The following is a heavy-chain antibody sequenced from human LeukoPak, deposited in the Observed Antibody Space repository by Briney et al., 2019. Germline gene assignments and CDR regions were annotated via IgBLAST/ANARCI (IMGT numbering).Heavy chain of an antibody. V-gene: IGHV1-2*02. J-gene: IGHJ4*02. CDR3: ARIVVWGQWLGYYFDY. CDR1: GYTFTGYY. D-gene: IGHD6-19*01. Sequence: GASVKVSCKASGYTFTGYYMHWVRQAPGQGLEWMGWINPNSGGTNYAQKFQGRVTMTTDTSTSTAYMELRSLRSDDTAVYYCARIVVWGQWLGYYFDYWGQGTLVTVSS. CDR2: INPNSGGT.